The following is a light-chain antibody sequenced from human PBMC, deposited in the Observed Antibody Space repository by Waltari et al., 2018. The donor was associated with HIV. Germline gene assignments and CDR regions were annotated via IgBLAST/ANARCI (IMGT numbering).Light chain of an antibody. J-gene: IGLJ2*01. CDR3: SAYTTYSPLAV. CDR1: SSDIGGYDY. Sequence: QSALTQPASVSGSPGQSITISCTGTSSDIGGYDYVSWYQQHPGKAPKLLIYGGGSRPAGVSNRSAGSRSGNTASLTSSGLQADDEAHYYCSAYTTYSPLAVFGGGTKLTVL. CDR2: GGG. V-gene: IGLV2-14*01.